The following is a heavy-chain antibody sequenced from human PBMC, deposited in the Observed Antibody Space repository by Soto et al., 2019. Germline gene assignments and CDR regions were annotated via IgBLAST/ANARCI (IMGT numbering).Heavy chain of an antibody. D-gene: IGHD3-10*01. CDR3: ARWVPMVKAFDI. J-gene: IGHJ3*02. CDR2: FDPEDGKT. V-gene: IGHV1-24*01. CDR1: GYSLTELC. Sequence: ASVKVSCKVSGYSLTELCMHWVRQAPGKGLEWMGGFDPEDGKTIYAQKFQGRVTMTEDTSTDTAYMELSSLRSEDTAVYYCARWVPMVKAFDIWGQGTMVTVSS.